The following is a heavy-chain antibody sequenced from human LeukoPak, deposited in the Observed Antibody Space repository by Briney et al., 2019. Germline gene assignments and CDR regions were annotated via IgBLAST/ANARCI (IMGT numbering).Heavy chain of an antibody. J-gene: IGHJ4*02. CDR2: IIPIFGTA. CDR1: GYIFTNYA. D-gene: IGHD3-22*01. CDR3: AREGETGDDSSGYYSTNY. V-gene: IGHV1-69*13. Sequence: SVKVSCKASGYIFTNYAMNWVRQAPGQGLEWMGGIIPIFGTANYAQKFQGRVTITADESTSTAYMELSSLRSEDTAVYYCAREGETGDDSSGYYSTNYWGQGTLVTVSS.